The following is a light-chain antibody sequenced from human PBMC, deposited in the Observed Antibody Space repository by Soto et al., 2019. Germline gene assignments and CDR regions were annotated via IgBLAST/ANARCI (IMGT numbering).Light chain of an antibody. V-gene: IGLV2-14*01. CDR1: SRDVGAYNY. Sequence: QSALTQPASVSGSPGQSVTISCSGRSRDVGAYNYVSWYQRHPGKAPKLMIYDVTNRPSGVSNRFSGSKSGNTASLTISGLQAEDEADYFCSSYTSSSTVVFGGWTKVTGL. J-gene: IGLJ3*02. CDR3: SSYTSSSTVV. CDR2: DVT.